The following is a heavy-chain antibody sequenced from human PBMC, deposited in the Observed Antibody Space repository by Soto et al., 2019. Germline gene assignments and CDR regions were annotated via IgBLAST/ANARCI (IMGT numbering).Heavy chain of an antibody. CDR1: GFTFTRYS. CDR2: ISSTTNYM. V-gene: IGHV3-21*06. J-gene: IGHJ4*02. CDR3: ARESEDLTSNFDY. Sequence: GGSLRLSCAASGFTFTRYSMNWVRQAPGKGLEWVSSISSTTNYMYYGDSMKGRFTISRDNAKNSLYLEMNSLRAEDTAVYYCARESEDLTSNFDYWGQGTLVTVSS.